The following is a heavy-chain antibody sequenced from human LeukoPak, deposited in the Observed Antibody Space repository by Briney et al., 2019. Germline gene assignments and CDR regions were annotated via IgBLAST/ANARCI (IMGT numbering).Heavy chain of an antibody. J-gene: IGHJ4*02. CDR3: ARAPSEILTGYYLTWFDY. CDR2: IKHDGSER. V-gene: IGHV3-7*04. D-gene: IGHD3-9*01. Sequence: GSLRLSCAASGFTFSRYWMSWVRQAPGKGLEWVANIKHDGSERYYADSVKGRFTISRDNAKNSLYLQMNSLRADDTAVYSCARAPSEILTGYYLTWFDYWGEGTLAPVSS. CDR1: GFTFSRYW.